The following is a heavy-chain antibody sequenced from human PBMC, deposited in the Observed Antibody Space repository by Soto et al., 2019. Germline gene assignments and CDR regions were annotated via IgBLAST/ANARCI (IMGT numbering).Heavy chain of an antibody. J-gene: IGHJ6*02. CDR1: GFTFTSSA. Sequence: VASVKVSCKASGFTFTSSAVQWVRQARGQRLEWIGWIVVGSGNTNYAQKFQERVTITRDMSTSTAYMELSSLRSEDTAVYYCAADLTYAGGGYYYGMDVWGQGTTVTVS. D-gene: IGHD3-16*01. CDR2: IVVGSGNT. V-gene: IGHV1-58*01. CDR3: AADLTYAGGGYYYGMDV.